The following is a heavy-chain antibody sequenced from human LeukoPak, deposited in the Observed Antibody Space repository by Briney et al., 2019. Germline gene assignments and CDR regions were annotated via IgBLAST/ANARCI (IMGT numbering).Heavy chain of an antibody. D-gene: IGHD2-2*01. CDR2: IGGSGSTI. Sequence: GGSLRLSCTVSGFTFSSYSMNWVRQAPGKGLEWISYIGGSGSTIYYADSVKGRFTISRDNAKNSLYLQMNSLRDEDTAVYYCAADRYCSSTSCHGLYWYFDLWGRGTLVTVSS. V-gene: IGHV3-48*02. CDR1: GFTFSSYS. J-gene: IGHJ2*01. CDR3: AADRYCSSTSCHGLYWYFDL.